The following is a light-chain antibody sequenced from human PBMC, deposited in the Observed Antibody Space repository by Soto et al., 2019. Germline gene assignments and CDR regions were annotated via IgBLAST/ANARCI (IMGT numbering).Light chain of an antibody. V-gene: IGLV2-8*01. J-gene: IGLJ1*01. CDR2: EVS. CDR1: SSDVGGYNY. CDR3: NSYADSNNFV. Sequence: QSVLTHPPSASGSPGQSVTISCTGTSSDVGGYNYVSWYQQHPGKAPKLLIYEVSKRPSGVPDRFSGSKSGNTASLTVSGLQAEDEADYYCNSYADSNNFVFGSGTKVTVL.